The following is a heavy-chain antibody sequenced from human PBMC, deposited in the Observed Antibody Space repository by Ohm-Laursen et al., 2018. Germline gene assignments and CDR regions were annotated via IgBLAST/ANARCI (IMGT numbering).Heavy chain of an antibody. D-gene: IGHD2-21*02. V-gene: IGHV3-9*01. Sequence: SLRLSCTAPGFTFDDYAMHWVRQAPGKGLEWVSSISWNSGTIGYADSMKGRFTISRDNAKNSLYLQMNSLRVEDTALYYCAKDIRTAVTDAFDIWGQGTMVTVSS. CDR2: ISWNSGTI. CDR1: GFTFDDYA. CDR3: AKDIRTAVTDAFDI. J-gene: IGHJ3*02.